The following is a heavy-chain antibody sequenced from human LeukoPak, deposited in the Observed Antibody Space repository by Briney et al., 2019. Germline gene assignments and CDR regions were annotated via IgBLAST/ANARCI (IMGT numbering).Heavy chain of an antibody. CDR3: ASGGYSSNAFDI. D-gene: IGHD6-13*01. CDR1: GFTFSSYW. J-gene: IGHJ3*02. Sequence: GGSLRLSCAASGFTFSSYWMSWVRQAPGKGLEWVANIKQDGSEKYYVDSVKGRFTISRDNAKNSLYLQMNSLRAEDTAVYHCASGGYSSNAFDIWGQGTMVTVSS. CDR2: IKQDGSEK. V-gene: IGHV3-7*01.